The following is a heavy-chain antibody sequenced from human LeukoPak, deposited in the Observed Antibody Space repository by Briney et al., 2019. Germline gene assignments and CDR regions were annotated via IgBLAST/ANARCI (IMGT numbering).Heavy chain of an antibody. Sequence: SSETLSLTCAVYGGSFNGYFWSWIRQPPGKGLEWIGEINHSGSTNYNPSLKSRVTISVDTSKNQFSLKLSSVTAADTAVYYCARDLWVAAAGTRGAFDIWGQGTMVTVSS. CDR3: ARDLWVAAAGTRGAFDI. V-gene: IGHV4-34*01. CDR1: GGSFNGYF. CDR2: INHSGST. J-gene: IGHJ3*02. D-gene: IGHD6-13*01.